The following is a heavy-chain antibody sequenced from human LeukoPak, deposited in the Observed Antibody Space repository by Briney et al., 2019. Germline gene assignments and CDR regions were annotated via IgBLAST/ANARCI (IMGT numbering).Heavy chain of an antibody. V-gene: IGHV3-30*03. CDR2: ISYDGSNK. CDR3: ARGGGLDV. D-gene: IGHD3-16*01. J-gene: IGHJ6*02. Sequence: GGSLRLSCAASGFTFSSHSMNWVRQAPGKGLEWVAVISYDGSNKYYADSVKGRFTISRDNAKNSLYLQMSNLRAEDTAVYFCARGGGLDVWGQGATVTVSS. CDR1: GFTFSSHS.